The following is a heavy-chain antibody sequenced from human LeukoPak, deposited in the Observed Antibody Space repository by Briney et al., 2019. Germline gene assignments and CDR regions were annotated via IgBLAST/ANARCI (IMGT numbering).Heavy chain of an antibody. J-gene: IGHJ5*02. CDR2: IYTSGST. V-gene: IGHV4-61*02. D-gene: IGHD2-2*01. CDR1: GGSISSGSYY. Sequence: SETLSLTCTVSGGSISSGSYYWGWIRQPAGKGLEWIGRIYTSGSTNYNPSLKSRVTISVDTSKNQFSLKLSSVTAADTAVYYCARDFEYQLRSGWFDPWGQGTLVTVSS. CDR3: ARDFEYQLRSGWFDP.